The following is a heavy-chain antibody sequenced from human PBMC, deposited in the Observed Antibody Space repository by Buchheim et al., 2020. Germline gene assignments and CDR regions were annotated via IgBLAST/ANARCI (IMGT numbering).Heavy chain of an antibody. D-gene: IGHD2-15*01. V-gene: IGHV3-23*01. CDR1: GFTFSSYA. CDR3: AKVMDIVVVVAAPFDY. CDR2: ISGSGGST. J-gene: IGHJ4*02. Sequence: EVQLLESGGGLVQPGGSLRLSCAASGFTFSSYAMSWVRQAPGKGLECVSSISGSGGSTYYADSVKGRFTISRDNSKNTLYLKMNSRRAEDTAVYYCAKVMDIVVVVAAPFDYWGQGTL.